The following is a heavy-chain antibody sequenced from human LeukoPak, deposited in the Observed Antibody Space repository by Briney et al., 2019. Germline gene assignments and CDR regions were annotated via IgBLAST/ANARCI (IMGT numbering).Heavy chain of an antibody. V-gene: IGHV4-34*01. CDR1: GGSFSGYY. D-gene: IGHD3-10*01. CDR2: INHSGST. Sequence: SETLSLTCAVYGGSFSGYYWSWLRQPPGKGLEWIGEINHSGSTNYNPSLKSRVTISVDTSKNQFSLKLSSVTAADTAVYYCARLPTYGSGNSGWGQGTLVTVSS. CDR3: ARLPTYGSGNSG. J-gene: IGHJ4*02.